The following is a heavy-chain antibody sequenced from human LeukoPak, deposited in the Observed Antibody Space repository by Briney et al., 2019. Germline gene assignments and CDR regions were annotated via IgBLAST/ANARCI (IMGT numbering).Heavy chain of an antibody. V-gene: IGHV6-1*01. CDR2: TYYRSRWYN. J-gene: IGHJ4*02. D-gene: IGHD4-17*01. CDR1: GDSVSTNSAA. CDR3: ARELRPLYCFDY. Sequence: SQTLSLTCAISGDSVSTNSAAWNWIRQSPWRGLEWRGRTYYRSRWYNDYAVSVKSRITINPDTSKNQFSLQLNSVTPEDTAVYYCARELRPLYCFDYWGQGTLVTVSS.